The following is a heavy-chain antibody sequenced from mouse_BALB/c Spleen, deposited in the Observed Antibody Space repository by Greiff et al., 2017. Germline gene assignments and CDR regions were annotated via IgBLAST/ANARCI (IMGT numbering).Heavy chain of an antibody. CDR2: ISSGGST. Sequence: EVQLVESGGGLVKPGGSLKLSCAASGFTFSSYAMSWVRQTPEKRLEWVASISSGGSTYYPDSVKGRFTISRDNARNILYLQMSSLRSEDTAMYYCARRDGPYYFDYWGQGTTLTVSS. V-gene: IGHV5-6-5*01. CDR1: GFTFSSYA. D-gene: IGHD3-3*01. J-gene: IGHJ2*01. CDR3: ARRDGPYYFDY.